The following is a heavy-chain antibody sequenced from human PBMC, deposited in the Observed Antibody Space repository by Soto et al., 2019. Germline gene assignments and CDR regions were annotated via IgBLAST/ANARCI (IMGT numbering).Heavy chain of an antibody. D-gene: IGHD6-19*01. J-gene: IGHJ4*02. CDR1: GGSISSGGYS. CDR3: ARAGGLGAVAVDY. Sequence: QLQLQESGSGLVKPSQTLSLTCAVSGGSISSGGYSWSWIRQPPGKGLEWIGYIYHSGSTHFTPSLKSRVTLSVDRSKNQFSLKLSSVTAADTAVYYCARAGGLGAVAVDYWGQGTLVTVSS. CDR2: IYHSGST. V-gene: IGHV4-30-2*01.